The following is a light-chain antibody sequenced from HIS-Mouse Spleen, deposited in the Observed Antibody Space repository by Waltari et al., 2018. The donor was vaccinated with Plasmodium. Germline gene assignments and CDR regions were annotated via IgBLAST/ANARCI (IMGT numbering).Light chain of an antibody. J-gene: IGKJ1*01. CDR3: QQYGSSGT. Sequence: EIVLTQSPGTLSLSPGERATLSCRDSLSFSSSYLAWYQQKPGQAPRLLIYGASSRATGIPDRFSGSGSGTDFTLTINRLEPEDFAVYYCQQYGSSGTFGQGTKVEIK. CDR2: GAS. CDR1: LSFSSSY. V-gene: IGKV3-20*01.